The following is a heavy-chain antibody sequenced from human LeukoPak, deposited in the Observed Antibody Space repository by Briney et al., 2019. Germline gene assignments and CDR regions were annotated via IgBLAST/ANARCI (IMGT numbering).Heavy chain of an antibody. J-gene: IGHJ4*02. CDR1: GFTFSNYW. Sequence: PGGSLRLSCAASGFTFSNYWMSWVRQAPGKGLEWVANIKQDGSETYYVDSVKGRFTFSRDNAKNSLYLQMNSLRVEDTAVYYCARAQSGAFDSWGQETLVTVSS. CDR3: ARAQSGAFDS. V-gene: IGHV3-7*01. D-gene: IGHD6-25*01. CDR2: IKQDGSET.